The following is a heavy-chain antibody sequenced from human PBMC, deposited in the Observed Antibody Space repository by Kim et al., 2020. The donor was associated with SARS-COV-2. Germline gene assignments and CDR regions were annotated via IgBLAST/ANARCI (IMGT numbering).Heavy chain of an antibody. Sequence: STFYADSVKGRFTIARDNSKNTLYVQMSSLRAEDTAVYYCARDGGDYYFDYWGQGTLVTFSS. CDR2: ST. CDR3: ARDGGDYYFDY. V-gene: IGHV3-53*01. J-gene: IGHJ4*02. D-gene: IGHD3-16*01.